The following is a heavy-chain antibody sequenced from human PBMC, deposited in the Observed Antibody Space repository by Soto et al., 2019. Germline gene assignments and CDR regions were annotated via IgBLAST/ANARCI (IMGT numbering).Heavy chain of an antibody. CDR2: ISYDGSNK. J-gene: IGHJ4*02. D-gene: IGHD1-20*01. Sequence: LRLSCAASGFTFSSYAMHWVRQAPGKGLEWVAVISYDGSNKYYADSVKGRFTISRDNSKNTLYLQMNSLRAEDTAVYYCARDLMTGITGLYWGQGTLVTVSS. CDR3: ARDLMTGITGLY. V-gene: IGHV3-30-3*01. CDR1: GFTFSSYA.